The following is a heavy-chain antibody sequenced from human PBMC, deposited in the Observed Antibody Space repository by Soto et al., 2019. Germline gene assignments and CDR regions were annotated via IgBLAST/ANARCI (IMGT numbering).Heavy chain of an antibody. Sequence: PSETLSLTCTVSGGSISSYYWNWIRQPPGKGLEWIGYIYYTGSANYNPSLKSRVTISVDTSKNQFSLKLSSVTAADTAVYYCARYNDYGDAFDTWGQGTMVTVSS. CDR1: GGSISSYY. CDR3: ARYNDYGDAFDT. V-gene: IGHV4-59*01. D-gene: IGHD4-17*01. CDR2: IYYTGSA. J-gene: IGHJ3*02.